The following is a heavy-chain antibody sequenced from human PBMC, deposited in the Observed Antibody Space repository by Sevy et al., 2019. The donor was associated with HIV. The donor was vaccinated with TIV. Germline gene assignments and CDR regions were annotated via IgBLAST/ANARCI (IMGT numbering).Heavy chain of an antibody. V-gene: IGHV3-7*01. J-gene: IGHJ3*02. CDR1: GFTFSSYW. D-gene: IGHD3-22*01. CDR2: IKQDGSEK. Sequence: GGSLRLSCAASGFTFSSYWMSWVRQAPGKGLEWVANIKQDGSEKYYVDSVKGRFTISRDNAKNSLYLQMNSLRAEDTAVYYCARETGITMMGDAFDIWGQGTMVTVSS. CDR3: ARETGITMMGDAFDI.